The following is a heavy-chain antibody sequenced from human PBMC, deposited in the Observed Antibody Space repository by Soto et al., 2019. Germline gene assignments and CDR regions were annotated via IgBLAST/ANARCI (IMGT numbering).Heavy chain of an antibody. CDR1: GGSFSGYY. D-gene: IGHD2-2*01. CDR3: ARGDVVPAADYYYYCGMDV. V-gene: IGHV4-34*01. CDR2: INHSGST. J-gene: IGHJ6*02. Sequence: SETLSLTCAVYGGSFSGYYWSWIRQPPGKGLEWIGEINHSGSTNYNPSLKSRVTISVDTSKNQFSLKLSSVTAADTAVYYCARGDVVPAADYYYYCGMDVWGQGTTVTVS.